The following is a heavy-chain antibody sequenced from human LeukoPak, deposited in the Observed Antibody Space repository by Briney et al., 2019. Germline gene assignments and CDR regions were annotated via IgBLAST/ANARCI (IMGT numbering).Heavy chain of an antibody. CDR2: IYYSGST. CDR3: AREGQYSGSYHDAFDI. D-gene: IGHD1-26*01. V-gene: IGHV4-59*01. Sequence: SETLSLTCTVSGGSISSYYWSWIRQPPGKGLEWIGYIYYSGSTNYNPSLKSRVTISVDTSKNQFSLELSSVTAADTAVYYCAREGQYSGSYHDAFDIWGQGTMVTVSS. J-gene: IGHJ3*02. CDR1: GGSISSYY.